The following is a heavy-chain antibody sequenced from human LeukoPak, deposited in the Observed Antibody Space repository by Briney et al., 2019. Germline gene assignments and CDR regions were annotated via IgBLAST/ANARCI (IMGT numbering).Heavy chain of an antibody. Sequence: ASVKVSCKASGYTFTSYYMHGVRQAPGQGLEWMGIISPSGASTTYAQNFQGRVTMTRDMSTSTVYMELSSLRSEDTAVYYCATYTNAYWGQGTLVTVSS. CDR3: ATYTNAY. CDR2: ISPSGAST. J-gene: IGHJ4*02. D-gene: IGHD3-16*01. V-gene: IGHV1-46*01. CDR1: GYTFTSYY.